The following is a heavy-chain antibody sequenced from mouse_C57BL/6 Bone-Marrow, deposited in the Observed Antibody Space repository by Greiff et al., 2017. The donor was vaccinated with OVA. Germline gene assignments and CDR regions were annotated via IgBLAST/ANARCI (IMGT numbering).Heavy chain of an antibody. CDR2: ISDGGSYT. V-gene: IGHV5-4*01. Sequence: EVQRVESGGGLVKPGGSLKLSCAASGFTFSSYAMSWVRQTPEKRLEWVATISDGGSYTYYPDNVKGRCTISRDNAKNNLYLQMSHLKSEDTAMYYCARDGWYPYWGQGTLVTVSA. CDR3: ARDGWYPY. CDR1: GFTFSSYA. D-gene: IGHD2-1*01. J-gene: IGHJ3*01.